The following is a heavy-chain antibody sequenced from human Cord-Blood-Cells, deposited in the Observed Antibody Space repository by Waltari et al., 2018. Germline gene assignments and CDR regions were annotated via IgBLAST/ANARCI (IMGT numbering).Heavy chain of an antibody. V-gene: IGHV4-34*01. CDR2: INHSGST. CDR3: ARGLTSGYYDSSGYYY. Sequence: QVQLQQWGAGLLKPSETLSLTCAVYGGSFSGYYWSWIRQPPGKGLEWIWEINHSGSTHYIPALKSRVSISVDTSKNQFSLKLSSVTAADTAVYYCARGLTSGYYDSSGYYYWGQGTLVTVSS. D-gene: IGHD3-22*01. J-gene: IGHJ4*02. CDR1: GGSFSGYY.